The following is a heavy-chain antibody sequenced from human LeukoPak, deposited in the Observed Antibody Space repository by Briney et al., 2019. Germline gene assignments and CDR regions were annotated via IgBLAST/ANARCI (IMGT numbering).Heavy chain of an antibody. J-gene: IGHJ3*02. V-gene: IGHV3-11*01. D-gene: IGHD4-4*01. CDR1: GFTFSHYY. CDR2: ISSSGSTI. CDR3: ARFRNAPYDAFDI. Sequence: GGSLRLSCAASGFTFSHYYMSWIRQAPGKGLEWVSYISSSGSTIYYADSVKGRFTISRDNAKNSLYLQMNSLRAEDTAVYYCARFRNAPYDAFDIWGQGTMVTVSS.